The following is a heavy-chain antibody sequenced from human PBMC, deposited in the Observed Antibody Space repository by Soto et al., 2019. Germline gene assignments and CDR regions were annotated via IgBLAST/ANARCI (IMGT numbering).Heavy chain of an antibody. V-gene: IGHV1-58*01. D-gene: IGHD2-15*01. CDR3: AAEHCSGGSCRYYGMDV. J-gene: IGHJ6*02. Sequence: QMQLVQSGPEVKKPGTSVKVSCKASGFTFTSSAVQWVRQARGQRLEWIGWIVVGSGNTNYAQKFQERVTITRDMSTSTAYMELSSLRSEDTAVYYCAAEHCSGGSCRYYGMDVWGQGTTVTVSS. CDR1: GFTFTSSA. CDR2: IVVGSGNT.